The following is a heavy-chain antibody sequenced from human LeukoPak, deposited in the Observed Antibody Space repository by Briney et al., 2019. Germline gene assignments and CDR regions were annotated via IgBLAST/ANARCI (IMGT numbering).Heavy chain of an antibody. Sequence: GGSLRLSCVASGSSFSSYSMNWVRQAPGKGLEWVSSISRISDYTYYADSVKGRFTISRDNAKNSLYLQMNSLRAEDTAVYYCARVPADFWGQGTLVTVSS. CDR2: ISRISDYT. CDR1: GSSFSSYS. CDR3: ARVPADF. J-gene: IGHJ4*02. V-gene: IGHV3-21*01.